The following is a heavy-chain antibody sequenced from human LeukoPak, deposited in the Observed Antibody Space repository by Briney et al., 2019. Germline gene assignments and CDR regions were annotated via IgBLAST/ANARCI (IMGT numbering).Heavy chain of an antibody. D-gene: IGHD3-9*01. Sequence: SETLSLTCAVYGGSFSGYYWSWIRQPPGKGLEWIGEINHSGSTNYNPSLKSRVTISVDTSKNQFSLKLSSVTAADPAMYYCAVRIDPGYTWGQGTLVTVSS. CDR2: INHSGST. CDR3: AVRIDPGYT. V-gene: IGHV4-34*01. J-gene: IGHJ5*02. CDR1: GGSFSGYY.